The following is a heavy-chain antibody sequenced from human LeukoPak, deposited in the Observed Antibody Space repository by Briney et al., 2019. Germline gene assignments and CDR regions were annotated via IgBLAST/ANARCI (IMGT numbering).Heavy chain of an antibody. CDR1: GFTFSSYW. Sequence: GGSLRLSCAASGFTFSSYWMSWVRQAPGKGLEWVANIKQDGSEKYYVDSVKGRFTISRDNSKNTLYLQMNSLRAEDTAVYYCAKDRRIAAHGYFQHWGQGTLVTVSS. V-gene: IGHV3-7*01. J-gene: IGHJ1*01. D-gene: IGHD6-13*01. CDR3: AKDRRIAAHGYFQH. CDR2: IKQDGSEK.